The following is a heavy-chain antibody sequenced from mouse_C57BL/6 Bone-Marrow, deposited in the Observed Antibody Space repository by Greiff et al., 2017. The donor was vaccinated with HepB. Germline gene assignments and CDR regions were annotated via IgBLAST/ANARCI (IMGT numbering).Heavy chain of an antibody. V-gene: IGHV10-1*01. D-gene: IGHD1-1*01. Sequence: EVMLVESGGGLVQPKGSLKLSCAASGFSFNTYAMNWVRQAPGKGLEWVARIRSKSNNYATYYADSVKDRFTISRDDSESMLYLQMNNLKTEDTAMYYCVRRRIYYYGSSDAWFAYWGQGTLVTVSA. CDR3: VRRRIYYYGSSDAWFAY. CDR2: IRSKSNNYAT. CDR1: GFSFNTYA. J-gene: IGHJ3*01.